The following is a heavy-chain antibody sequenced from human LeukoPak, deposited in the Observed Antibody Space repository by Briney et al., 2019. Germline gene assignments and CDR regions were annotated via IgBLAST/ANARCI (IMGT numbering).Heavy chain of an antibody. CDR2: ISSSSSYI. Sequence: GGSLRLSCAASGFTFSSYCMNWVRQAPGKGLEWVSSISSSSSYIYYADSVKGRFTISRDNAKNSLYLQMNSLRAEDTAVYYCARESSSGWYYGNDYWGQGTLVTVSS. CDR3: ARESSSGWYYGNDY. D-gene: IGHD6-19*01. J-gene: IGHJ4*02. V-gene: IGHV3-21*01. CDR1: GFTFSSYC.